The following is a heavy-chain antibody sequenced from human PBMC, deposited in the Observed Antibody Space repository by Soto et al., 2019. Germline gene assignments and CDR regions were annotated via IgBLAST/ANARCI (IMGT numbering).Heavy chain of an antibody. J-gene: IGHJ4*02. CDR3: ARPNLEYSSSPTRSRTYYFDY. CDR2: VFYSGTT. Sequence: SETLSLTCTVSGGSISSSSYYWGWIRQPPGKGLGWIGTVFYSGTTFYNPSLKSRVTISVDTSKNQFSLKLTSVTATDTAVYYCARPNLEYSSSPTRSRTYYFDYWGQGTLVTVSS. CDR1: GGSISSSSYY. D-gene: IGHD6-6*01. V-gene: IGHV4-39*01.